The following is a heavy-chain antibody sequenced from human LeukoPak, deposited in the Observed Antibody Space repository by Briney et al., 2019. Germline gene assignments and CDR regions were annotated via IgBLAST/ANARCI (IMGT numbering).Heavy chain of an antibody. D-gene: IGHD2-15*01. CDR3: ARGVVVAATVSWFDP. V-gene: IGHV1-69*05. Sequence: SVKVSCKASGYTFTSYGISWVRQAPGQGLEWMGGIIPIFGTANYAQKFQGRVTITTDESTSTAYMELSSLGSEDTAVYYCARGVVVAATVSWFDPWGQGTLVTVSS. CDR2: IIPIFGTA. CDR1: GYTFTSYG. J-gene: IGHJ5*02.